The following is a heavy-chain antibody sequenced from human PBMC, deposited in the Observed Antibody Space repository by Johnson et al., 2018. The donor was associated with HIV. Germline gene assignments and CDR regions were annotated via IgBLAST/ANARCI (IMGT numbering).Heavy chain of an antibody. J-gene: IGHJ3*02. CDR3: ARDAKVGYGDAFDI. V-gene: IGHV3-74*01. D-gene: IGHD5-12*01. CDR2: INSDGSST. Sequence: MQLVESGGGLIQPGGSLRLSCAASGLTFSRYWMHWVRQAPGKGLVWVSRINSDGSSTNYADSVKGRFTISRDNAKNPLYMQMNSLRAEDTAVFYCARDAKVGYGDAFDIWGHGTMVTVSS. CDR1: GLTFSRYW.